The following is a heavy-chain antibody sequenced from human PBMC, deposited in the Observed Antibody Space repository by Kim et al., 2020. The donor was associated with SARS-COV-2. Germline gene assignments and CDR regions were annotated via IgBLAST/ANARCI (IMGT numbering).Heavy chain of an antibody. V-gene: IGHV3-23*01. CDR2: VSGSGAST. J-gene: IGHJ6*01. CDR1: GFTFSSFA. Sequence: GGSLRLSCGGSGFTFSSFAITWVRQAPGKGLEWVASVSGSGASTYSADAVKGRFTISRDNSKSTLFLQMNNLRVEDTAVYFCAREDSSSGLLGYGLDDWG. D-gene: IGHD2-15*01. CDR3: AREDSSSGLLGYGLDD.